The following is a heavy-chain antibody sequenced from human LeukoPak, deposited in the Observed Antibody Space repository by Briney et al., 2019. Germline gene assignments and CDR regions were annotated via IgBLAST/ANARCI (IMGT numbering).Heavy chain of an antibody. J-gene: IGHJ4*02. Sequence: GGSLRLSCAASGFTFSSYAMSWVRQAPGKGLEWVSAISGSGGSTYYADSVKGRFTISRDNSKNTLYLQMTSLRAEDTAVYYCAKARIQLWGNFDYWGQGTLVTVSS. D-gene: IGHD5-18*01. V-gene: IGHV3-23*01. CDR2: ISGSGGST. CDR3: AKARIQLWGNFDY. CDR1: GFTFSSYA.